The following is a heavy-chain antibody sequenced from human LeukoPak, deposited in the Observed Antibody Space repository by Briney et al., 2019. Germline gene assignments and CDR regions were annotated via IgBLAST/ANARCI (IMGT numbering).Heavy chain of an antibody. Sequence: ASVKVSCKASGYTFTSYGISWVRQAPGQGLEWMGWISDYNGNTNYAQKLQGRVTMTTDTSTSTAYMELRSLRSDDTAVYYCARVRPTTYSSGYYYVDYWGQGTLVTVSS. D-gene: IGHD3-22*01. J-gene: IGHJ4*02. CDR3: ARVRPTTYSSGYYYVDY. CDR2: ISDYNGNT. CDR1: GYTFTSYG. V-gene: IGHV1-18*01.